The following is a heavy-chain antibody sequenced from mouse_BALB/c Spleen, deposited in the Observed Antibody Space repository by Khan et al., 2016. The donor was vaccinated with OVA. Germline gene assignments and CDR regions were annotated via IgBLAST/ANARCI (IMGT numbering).Heavy chain of an antibody. D-gene: IGHD2-12*01. J-gene: IGHJ3*01. CDR3: ARTAAYDSNRAWFAF. CDR2: INPSSDYT. Sequence: QVQLQQSGAELARPGASVKMSCQASGYTFTSYTMHWVKQRPGQGLEWIGYINPSSDYTNYNQKFKDKATLTADTSSSTAYMQLSSLTSDDAAVDYCARTAAYDSNRAWFAFWGQGTLVTVSA. V-gene: IGHV1-4*01. CDR1: GYTFTSYT.